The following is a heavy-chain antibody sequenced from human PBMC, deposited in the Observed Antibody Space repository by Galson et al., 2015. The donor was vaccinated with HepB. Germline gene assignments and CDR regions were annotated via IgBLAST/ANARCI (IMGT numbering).Heavy chain of an antibody. CDR1: GFTFSSYG. D-gene: IGHD3-10*01. Sequence: SLRLSCAASGFTFSSYGMHWVRQAPGKGLEWVALIQYDGNKKYYADSVKGRFTISRDNSENTLHLQMNSLRAEDTAVYYCAKEYNNMVRGVIKNPQYWGQGTLVTVSS. V-gene: IGHV3-30*02. CDR3: AKEYNNMVRGVIKNPQY. CDR2: IQYDGNKK. J-gene: IGHJ4*02.